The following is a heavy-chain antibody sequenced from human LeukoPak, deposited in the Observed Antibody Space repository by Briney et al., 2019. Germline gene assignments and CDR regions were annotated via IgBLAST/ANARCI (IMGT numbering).Heavy chain of an antibody. D-gene: IGHD2-15*01. Sequence: SETLSLTCTVSGDSISGVYWSWIRQPPGKGLEWIGYVYYSGDTNYNPSLKSRVTMSLDTSKNQVSLRLSSVTTADTAVYYCARHPFATPFDHWGRGTLLTVSS. CDR2: VYYSGDT. CDR3: ARHPFATPFDH. J-gene: IGHJ4*02. CDR1: GDSISGVY. V-gene: IGHV4-59*08.